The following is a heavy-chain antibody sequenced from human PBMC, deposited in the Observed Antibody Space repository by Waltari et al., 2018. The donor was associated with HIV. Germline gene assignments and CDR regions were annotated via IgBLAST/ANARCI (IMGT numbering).Heavy chain of an antibody. CDR1: GFTFSSYG. D-gene: IGHD4-17*01. CDR3: AKTGYGDYGRDD. J-gene: IGHJ4*02. CDR2: ISYDGSNK. Sequence: QVQLVESGGGVVQPGRSLRLSCAASGFTFSSYGMHWVRQAPGKGLEWGAVISYDGSNKFYTDSVKGRFTIARDNSKNTLYVQMNSLRAEDTAVYYCAKTGYGDYGRDDWGQGTLVTVSS. V-gene: IGHV3-30*18.